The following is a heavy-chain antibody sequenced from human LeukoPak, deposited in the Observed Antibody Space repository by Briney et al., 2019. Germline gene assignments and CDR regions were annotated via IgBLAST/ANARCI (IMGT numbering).Heavy chain of an antibody. CDR1: GYTFTSCG. V-gene: IGHV1-69*13. Sequence: SVKVSCKASGYTFTSCGISWVRQAPGQGLGWMGGIIPIFGTANYAQKFQGRVTITADESTSTAYMELSSLRSEDTAVYYCASKGAPYCGGDCHPPKTSHIQINNWFDPWGQGTLVTVSS. J-gene: IGHJ5*02. CDR3: ASKGAPYCGGDCHPPKTSHIQINNWFDP. CDR2: IIPIFGTA. D-gene: IGHD2-21*01.